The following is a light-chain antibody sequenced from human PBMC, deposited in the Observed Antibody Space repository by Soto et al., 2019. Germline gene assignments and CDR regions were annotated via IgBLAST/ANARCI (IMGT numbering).Light chain of an antibody. V-gene: IGKV3-11*01. CDR2: DAS. CDR1: QSVSSY. CDR3: QQRSNWPPS. Sequence: EIVLTQSPATLSLSPGERATLSCRASQSVSSYLAGYQQNPGQAPRLLISDASNRATGIPARFSGSGSGTEFTLTISSLEPEDFAVYYCQQRSNWPPSFGGGTKVEIK. J-gene: IGKJ4*01.